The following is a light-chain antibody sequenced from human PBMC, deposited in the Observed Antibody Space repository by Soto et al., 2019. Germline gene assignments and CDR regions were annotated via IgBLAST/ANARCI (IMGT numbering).Light chain of an antibody. Sequence: QAASLSGSPGQAITISCAGTSSDIGTYNLVSWYQQHPGKAPKFIIYEVNKRPSGVSNRFSGSKSGNTASLTISGLQAEDEADYYCCSYAGSPTFVVFGGGTKLTVL. CDR1: SSDIGTYNL. J-gene: IGLJ2*01. CDR2: EVN. V-gene: IGLV2-23*02. CDR3: CSYAGSPTFVV.